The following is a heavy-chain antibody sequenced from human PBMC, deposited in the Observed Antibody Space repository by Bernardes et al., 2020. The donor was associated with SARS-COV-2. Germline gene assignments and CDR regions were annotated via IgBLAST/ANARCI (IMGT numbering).Heavy chain of an antibody. Sequence: GGSLRLSCAASGFTFSNACMSWVRQAPGKGLELVGRIKSKTDGVTTDYAAPVKGRFTISSDDSKHTLYLQMNSLKTEDTAVYYCTTDPRDTIFGVVIIGPPAWSQGTMVTVSS. J-gene: IGHJ3*01. D-gene: IGHD3-3*01. CDR1: GFTFSNAC. CDR2: IKSKTDGVTT. V-gene: IGHV3-15*01. CDR3: TTDPRDTIFGVVIIGPPA.